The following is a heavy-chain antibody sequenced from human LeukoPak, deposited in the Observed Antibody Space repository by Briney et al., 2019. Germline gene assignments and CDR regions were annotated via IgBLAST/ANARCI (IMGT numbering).Heavy chain of an antibody. Sequence: ASVKVSCKASGYTFTSYGISWVRQAPGQGLEWMGWISAYNGNTNYAQKLQGRVTMTTDTSTSTAYMELRSLRSDNTAVYYCARDDYDSSGYYYPYYFDYWGQGTLVTVSS. J-gene: IGHJ4*02. CDR1: GYTFTSYG. CDR2: ISAYNGNT. CDR3: ARDDYDSSGYYYPYYFDY. D-gene: IGHD3-22*01. V-gene: IGHV1-18*01.